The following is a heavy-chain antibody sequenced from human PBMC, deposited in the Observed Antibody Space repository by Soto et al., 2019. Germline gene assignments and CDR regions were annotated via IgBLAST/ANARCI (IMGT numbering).Heavy chain of an antibody. J-gene: IGHJ5*02. CDR1: GFTFSSYG. CDR3: AKAPHDYGDWRFDP. CDR2: ISYDGSNK. V-gene: IGHV3-30*18. Sequence: PGGSLRLSCAASGFTFSSYGMHWVRQAPGKGLEWVAVISYDGSNKYYADSVKGRFAISRDNSKNTLYLQMNSLRAEDTAVYYCAKAPHDYGDWRFDPWGQGTLVTVSS. D-gene: IGHD4-17*01.